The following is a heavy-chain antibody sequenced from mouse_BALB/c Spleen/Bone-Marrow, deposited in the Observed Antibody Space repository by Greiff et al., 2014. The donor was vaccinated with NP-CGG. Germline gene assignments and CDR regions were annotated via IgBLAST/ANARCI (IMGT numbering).Heavy chain of an antibody. CDR3: ARGCGYVDAMNY. D-gene: IGHD1-2*01. CDR2: IYPGSGTT. V-gene: IGHV1-84*02. Sequence: QVQLQQSGPELVKPGASVKISCKASGYTFNDYYINWVKQKPGQGLEWIGWIYPGSGTTKYNENFKGKATLTVDTSSSTAYIQLSSLTSDDTAVYFCARGCGYVDAMNYWGQGTSVTVSS. CDR1: GYTFNDYY. J-gene: IGHJ4*01.